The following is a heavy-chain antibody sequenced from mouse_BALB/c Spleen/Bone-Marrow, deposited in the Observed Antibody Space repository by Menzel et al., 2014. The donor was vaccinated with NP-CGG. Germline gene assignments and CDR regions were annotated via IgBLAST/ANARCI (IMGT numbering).Heavy chain of an antibody. CDR1: GYTFTSYW. CDR3: TRGITTVVATRAMDY. CDR2: IYPGNSDT. J-gene: IGHJ4*01. D-gene: IGHD1-1*01. V-gene: IGHV1-5*01. Sequence: EVKVVEPGTVLARPGASVKMSCKASGYTFTSYWMHWVKQRPGQGPEWIGAIYPGNSDTSYNQKFKGKAKLTAVTSTSTAYMDLSSLTNEDSAVYYCTRGITTVVATRAMDYWGQGTSVTVSS.